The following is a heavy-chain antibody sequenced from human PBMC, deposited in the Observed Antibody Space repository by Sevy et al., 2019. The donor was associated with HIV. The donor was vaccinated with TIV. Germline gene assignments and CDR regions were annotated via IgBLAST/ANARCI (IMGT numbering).Heavy chain of an antibody. Sequence: GGSLRLSCAASGFTFSSYEMNWVRQAPGKGLEWVLYISSSADTKYYADSVRGRFTISRDNAKKSLYLQMNSLRAEDTAVYYCAKRGGQYDLGMDVWGQGTTVTVSS. CDR2: ISSSADTK. D-gene: IGHD3-3*01. CDR3: AKRGGQYDLGMDV. CDR1: GFTFSSYE. V-gene: IGHV3-48*03. J-gene: IGHJ6*02.